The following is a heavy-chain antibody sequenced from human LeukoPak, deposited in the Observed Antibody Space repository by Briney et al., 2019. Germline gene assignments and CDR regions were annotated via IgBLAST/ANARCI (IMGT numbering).Heavy chain of an antibody. CDR3: ARYDSRGSASTRFDY. V-gene: IGHV4-34*10. D-gene: IGHD1-26*01. CDR2: IYGTGST. J-gene: IGHJ4*02. Sequence: SETLSLTCAVYGGSFSGYYWGWIRQPPGKGLEWIGRIYGTGSTSYNPSLMNRVTMSVDTSKNHFSLKLTSVTAADTAVYYCARYDSRGSASTRFDYWGQGILVTISS. CDR1: GGSFSGYY.